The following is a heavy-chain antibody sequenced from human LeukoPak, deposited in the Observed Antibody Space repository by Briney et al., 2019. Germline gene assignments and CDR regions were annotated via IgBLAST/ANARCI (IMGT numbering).Heavy chain of an antibody. D-gene: IGHD7-27*01. CDR1: GFTFSSYA. J-gene: IGHJ6*02. CDR3: AKPPPGAADYYYYGMDV. V-gene: IGHV3-23*01. CDR2: ISGSGGST. Sequence: GGSLRLSCAASGFTFSSYAMSWVRQAPGKGLEWVSAISGSGGSTHYADSVKGRFTISRDNSKNTLYLQMNSLRAEDTAVYYCAKPPPGAADYYYYGMDVWGQGTTVTVSS.